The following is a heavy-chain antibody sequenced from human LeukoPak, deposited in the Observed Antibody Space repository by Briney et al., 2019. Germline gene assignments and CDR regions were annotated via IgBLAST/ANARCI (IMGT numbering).Heavy chain of an antibody. CDR3: ARGADDIVVVPAARWFDP. CDR2: IYYSGST. Sequence: SSETLSLTCTVSGGSISSYYWSWIRQPPGKGLVCIGYIYYSGSTNYHPSLKSRVTISVDTSKNQSSLKLSSVTAADTAVYYCARGADDIVVVPAARWFDPWGQGTLVTVSS. CDR1: GGSISSYY. J-gene: IGHJ5*02. V-gene: IGHV4-59*01. D-gene: IGHD2-2*01.